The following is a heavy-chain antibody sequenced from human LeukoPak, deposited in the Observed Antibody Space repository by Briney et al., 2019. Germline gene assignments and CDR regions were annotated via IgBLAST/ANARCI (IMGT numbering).Heavy chain of an antibody. D-gene: IGHD3-9*01. V-gene: IGHV1-18*01. J-gene: IGHJ4*02. Sequence: AAVKVSCKASGYTFTTYGLSWVRQAPGQGLEWLGWISTYDDNIKYAQSLQGRLTLTIDTSTSTAYMELRSLTSDDTAVYYCARETYSNILTGTDYWGPGTLVTVSS. CDR3: ARETYSNILTGTDY. CDR2: ISTYDDNI. CDR1: GYTFTTYG.